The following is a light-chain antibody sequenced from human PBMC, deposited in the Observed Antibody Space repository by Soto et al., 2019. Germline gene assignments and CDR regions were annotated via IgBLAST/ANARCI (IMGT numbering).Light chain of an antibody. CDR3: QSYDSSLSGSGV. V-gene: IGLV1-40*01. CDR2: GNS. CDR1: SSNIGAGYD. J-gene: IGLJ2*01. Sequence: QSVLTQPPSVSGAPGQRVTISCTGSSSNIGAGYDVHWYQQLPGTAPKLLIYGNSNRPSGVPDRFFGSKSGTSASPAITGLQAEDEADYYCQSYDSSLSGSGVFGGGTKLTVL.